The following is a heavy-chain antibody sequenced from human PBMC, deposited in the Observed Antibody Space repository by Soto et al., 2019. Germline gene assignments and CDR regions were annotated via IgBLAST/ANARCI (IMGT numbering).Heavy chain of an antibody. CDR3: ARGSNYYGSGSYSGRQDY. CDR1: GGSFSGYY. V-gene: IGHV4-34*01. D-gene: IGHD3-10*01. Sequence: PSETLSLTCAVYGGSFSGYYWSWIRQPPGKGLEWIGEINHSGSTNYNPSLKSRVTISVDTSKNQFSLKLSSVTAADTAVYYCARGSNYYGSGSYSGRQDYWGQGTLVTVSS. CDR2: INHSGST. J-gene: IGHJ4*02.